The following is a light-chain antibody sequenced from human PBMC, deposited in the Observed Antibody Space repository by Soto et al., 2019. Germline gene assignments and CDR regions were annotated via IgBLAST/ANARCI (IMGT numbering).Light chain of an antibody. V-gene: IGKV3-15*01. CDR1: QSVSSN. J-gene: IGKJ5*01. CDR2: GAS. Sequence: EVVMTQSPATLSVSPGERATLSCRASQSVSSNLACYQQKHGQAPRLLIYGASTRATGIPARFSGSGSGTECTLTISSLQSEDFAVYYCQQYDNWPPITYGQGTRLGIK. CDR3: QQYDNWPPIT.